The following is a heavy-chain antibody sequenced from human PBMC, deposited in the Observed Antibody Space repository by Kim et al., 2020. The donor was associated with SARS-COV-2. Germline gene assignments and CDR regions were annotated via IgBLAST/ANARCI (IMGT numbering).Heavy chain of an antibody. J-gene: IGHJ3*02. CDR3: ARGPWVVVINAFDI. V-gene: IGHV4-34*01. Sequence: NPSLKSRVTISVDTSKNQFSLKLSSVTAADTAVYYCARGPWVVVINAFDIWGQGTMVTVSS. D-gene: IGHD3-22*01.